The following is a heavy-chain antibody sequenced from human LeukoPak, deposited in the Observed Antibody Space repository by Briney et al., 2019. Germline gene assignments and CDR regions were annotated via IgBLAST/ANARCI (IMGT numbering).Heavy chain of an antibody. CDR3: ARDLYSYGANQDDY. D-gene: IGHD5-18*01. CDR2: INQDASAK. V-gene: IGHV3-7*01. CDR1: GFTFRSYG. Sequence: PGGSLRLSCAASGFTFRSYGMSWVRQAPGKGLEWVANINQDASAKSYVDSVRGRFTISRDDAKNSLHLQMNSLRAEDTAVYYCARDLYSYGANQDDYWGQGILVTVSS. J-gene: IGHJ4*02.